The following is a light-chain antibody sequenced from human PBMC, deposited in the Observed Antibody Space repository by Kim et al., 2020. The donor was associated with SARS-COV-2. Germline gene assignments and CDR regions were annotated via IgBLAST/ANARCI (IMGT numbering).Light chain of an antibody. V-gene: IGLV2-14*03. Sequence: GQSITISSTGGKSDIGKYNTVAWHQQHPGKTPKLILFLVSSRPSWISNRFSGSKSGNTASLTISGLQPDDEADYYCSSYISSTSLVFGGGTQLTVL. J-gene: IGLJ2*01. CDR1: KSDIGKYNT. CDR3: SSYISSTSLV. CDR2: LVS.